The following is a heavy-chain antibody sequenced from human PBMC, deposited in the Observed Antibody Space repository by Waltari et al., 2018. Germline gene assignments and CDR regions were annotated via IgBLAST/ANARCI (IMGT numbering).Heavy chain of an antibody. Sequence: QVQLQESGPGLVKPSQTLSLTCNVSGGSISSGSYYWRWIRQPAGKGLEWIGYIYTSGSTNYNPSLKSRVTISVDTSKNQFSLKLSSVTAADTAVYYCAKELLFGVVDYWGQGTLVTVSS. D-gene: IGHD3-3*01. CDR3: AKELLFGVVDY. V-gene: IGHV4-61*09. CDR2: IYTSGST. CDR1: GGSISSGSYY. J-gene: IGHJ4*02.